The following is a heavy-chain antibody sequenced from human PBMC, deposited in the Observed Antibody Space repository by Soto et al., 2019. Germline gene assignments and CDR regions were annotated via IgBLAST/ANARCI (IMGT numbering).Heavy chain of an antibody. Sequence: EVQLVESGGGLVQPGGSLRLSCAASGFTFATYWMHWVRQAPGKGLVWVSRIKFDGATTNYADSVKGRFTISRDNAKNTVYLQMNSLTAEDTAVYYCARAVQGYYAVDVWGQGTTVTVSS. D-gene: IGHD1-1*01. CDR1: GFTFATYW. CDR2: IKFDGATT. V-gene: IGHV3-74*01. J-gene: IGHJ6*02. CDR3: ARAVQGYYAVDV.